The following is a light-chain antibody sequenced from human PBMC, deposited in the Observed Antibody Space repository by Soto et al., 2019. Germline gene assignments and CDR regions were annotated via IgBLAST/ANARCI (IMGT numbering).Light chain of an antibody. V-gene: IGKV3-15*01. CDR2: GAS. Sequence: DIVMTQFPATLSVSPGERATLSCRASQSISSNLAWYQQKPGQAPRLLIDGASSRATGTPARFSGSGSGTEFTLIISSLQSEDLAVYYCQQYNSYPVTFGQGTRLEIK. J-gene: IGKJ5*01. CDR1: QSISSN. CDR3: QQYNSYPVT.